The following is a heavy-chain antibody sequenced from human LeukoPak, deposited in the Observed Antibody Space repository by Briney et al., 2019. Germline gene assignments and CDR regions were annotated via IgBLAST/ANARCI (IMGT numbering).Heavy chain of an antibody. CDR3: ARVSGPLQNWFDP. CDR1: GGSMSSYY. Sequence: SETLSLTCTVSGGSMSSYYWSWIRQPPGRGLEWIGYIYYSGSTNYNPSLKSRVTISVDTSKNQFSLKLSSVTAADTAVYYCARVSGPLQNWFDPWGQGTLVTVSS. J-gene: IGHJ5*02. CDR2: IYYSGST. D-gene: IGHD6-19*01. V-gene: IGHV4-59*01.